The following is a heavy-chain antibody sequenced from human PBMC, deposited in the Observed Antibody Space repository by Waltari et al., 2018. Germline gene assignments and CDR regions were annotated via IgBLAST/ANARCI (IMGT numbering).Heavy chain of an antibody. CDR1: GGSFSGYS. CDR3: ASSRVGVRGYSKYYYYYYGMDV. J-gene: IGHJ6*02. Sequence: QVQLQQWGAGLLKPSETLSLTCAVYGGSFSGYSWSWIPPPPGKRLEWIGEIKHSGSTNYNPSLKSRVTISVDTSKNQFSLKLSSVTAADTAVYYCASSRVGVRGYSKYYYYYYGMDVWGQGTTVTVSS. CDR2: IKHSGST. V-gene: IGHV4-34*01. D-gene: IGHD6-25*01.